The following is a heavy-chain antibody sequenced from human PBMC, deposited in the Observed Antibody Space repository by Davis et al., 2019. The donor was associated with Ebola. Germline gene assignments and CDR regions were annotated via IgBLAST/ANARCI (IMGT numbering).Heavy chain of an antibody. CDR2: IYYSGST. Sequence: MPSETLSLTCAVSGGSISSGGYSWSWIRQPPGKGLEWIGYIYYSGSTYYNPSLKSRVTMSVDTSKNQFSLKLSSVTAADTAVYYCARGSPYDSSGYYLPFDIWGQGTMVTVSS. CDR1: GGSISSGGYS. J-gene: IGHJ3*02. CDR3: ARGSPYDSSGYYLPFDI. D-gene: IGHD3-22*01. V-gene: IGHV4-30-4*07.